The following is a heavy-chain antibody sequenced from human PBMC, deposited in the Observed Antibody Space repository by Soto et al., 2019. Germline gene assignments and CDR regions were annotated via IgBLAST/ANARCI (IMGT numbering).Heavy chain of an antibody. CDR2: ISQDGSDE. CDR3: ARVGKSSPAGVGDNYYYYRDV. J-gene: IGHJ6*03. V-gene: IGHV3-7*01. Sequence: GGSLRLSCAASGFILSSYWMSWVRQAPGKGLEWVATISQDGSDEYYVDSVKGRFTISRDNAKNSLYLQMSGLRAEDTAVYYCARVGKSSPAGVGDNYYYYRDVWGKGTTVTVSS. D-gene: IGHD4-17*01. CDR1: GFILSSYW.